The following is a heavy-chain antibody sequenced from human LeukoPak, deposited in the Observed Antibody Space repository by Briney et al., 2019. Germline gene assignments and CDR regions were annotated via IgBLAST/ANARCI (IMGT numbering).Heavy chain of an antibody. Sequence: PGGSLRLSCTASGFTFSGYWMSWVRQAPGKGLEWVANIKQDESEKYYVDSVKGRFTISRDNAKNSLYLQMNSLRAEDTAIYYCARRYFDYWGQGTLVTVSS. CDR1: GFTFSGYW. J-gene: IGHJ4*02. CDR3: ARRYFDY. CDR2: IKQDESEK. V-gene: IGHV3-7*02.